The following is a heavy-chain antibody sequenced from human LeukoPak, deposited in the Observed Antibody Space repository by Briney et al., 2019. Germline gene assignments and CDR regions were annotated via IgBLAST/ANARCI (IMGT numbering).Heavy chain of an antibody. D-gene: IGHD6-13*01. CDR1: GGSISSSNW. Sequence: PSETLSLTCVVSGGSISSSNWWGWIRQPPGKGLEWIGEINHSGSTNYNPSLKSRVTILVDTSKNQFSLRLSSVTAADTAVYYCAGHRVSTYSSSWYGGYWFDPWGQGTLVTVSS. CDR3: AGHRVSTYSSSWYGGYWFDP. J-gene: IGHJ5*02. V-gene: IGHV4-4*02. CDR2: INHSGST.